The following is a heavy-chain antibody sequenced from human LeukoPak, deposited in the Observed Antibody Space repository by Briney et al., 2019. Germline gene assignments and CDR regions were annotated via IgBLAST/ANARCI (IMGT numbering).Heavy chain of an antibody. Sequence: ASVKVSCKASGYTFTSYYMHWVRQAPGQGLEWMGIINPSGGSTSYAQKFQGRVTMTRDTSTSTAYMELSSLRSEDTAVYYCARLHQLPSDYDILTGLQDYWGQGTLVTVSS. CDR2: INPSGGST. CDR1: GYTFTSYY. CDR3: ARLHQLPSDYDILTGLQDY. J-gene: IGHJ4*02. V-gene: IGHV1-46*01. D-gene: IGHD3-9*01.